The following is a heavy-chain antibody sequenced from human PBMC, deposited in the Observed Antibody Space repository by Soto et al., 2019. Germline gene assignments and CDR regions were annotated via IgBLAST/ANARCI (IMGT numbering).Heavy chain of an antibody. CDR1: GFTFSSYA. Sequence: GGSLRLSCAASGFTFSSYAMHWVRQAPGKGLEWVAVISYDGSNKYYADSVKGRFTISRDNSKNTLYLQMNSLRAEDTAVYYCARDGGYCSSNSCYNWFDPWGQGTLVTVSS. CDR2: ISYDGSNK. D-gene: IGHD2-2*01. CDR3: ARDGGYCSSNSCYNWFDP. V-gene: IGHV3-30-3*01. J-gene: IGHJ5*02.